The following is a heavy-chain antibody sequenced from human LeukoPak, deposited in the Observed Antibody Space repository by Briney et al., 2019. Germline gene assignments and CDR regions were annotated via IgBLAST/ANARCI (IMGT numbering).Heavy chain of an antibody. CDR1: GYTFTSYG. J-gene: IGHJ5*02. D-gene: IGHD3-16*02. CDR2: ISAYNGNT. Sequence: ASVKVSCKAFGYTFTSYGISWVRQAPGQGLEWMEWISAYNGNTNYAQKLQGRVTMTTDTSTSTAYMELRSLRSDDTAVYYCARTYVWGSYRYGGGFDPWGQGTLVTVSS. CDR3: ARTYVWGSYRYGGGFDP. V-gene: IGHV1-18*01.